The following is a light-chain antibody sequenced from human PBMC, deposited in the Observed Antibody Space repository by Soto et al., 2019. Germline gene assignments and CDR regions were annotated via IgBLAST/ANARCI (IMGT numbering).Light chain of an antibody. V-gene: IGKV3-11*01. J-gene: IGKJ3*01. CDR1: QSFSTY. CDR2: DAS. Sequence: EIVLTQSPATLSLSPGERAILSCRASQSFSTYLAWYQQKPGQAPSLLIFDASNRATGIPARFSGSGSGTDFTLTISSLEPEDFAVYYCQQRVEWPATYGPGNKVDI. CDR3: QQRVEWPAT.